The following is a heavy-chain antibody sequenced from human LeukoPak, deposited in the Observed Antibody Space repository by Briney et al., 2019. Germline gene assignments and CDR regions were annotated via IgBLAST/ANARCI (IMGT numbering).Heavy chain of an antibody. D-gene: IGHD6-6*01. CDR1: GGYISSLY. Sequence: SETLSLTCSVSGGYISSLYWSWIRQPPGKGLEWIGYIYYTGSTNYNPSLKSRVTMFVDMSKNQFSLRLGSVTAADTAVYYCARHRAYSSSSPFDYWGQGTLVTVSS. CDR2: IYYTGST. V-gene: IGHV4-59*08. J-gene: IGHJ4*02. CDR3: ARHRAYSSSSPFDY.